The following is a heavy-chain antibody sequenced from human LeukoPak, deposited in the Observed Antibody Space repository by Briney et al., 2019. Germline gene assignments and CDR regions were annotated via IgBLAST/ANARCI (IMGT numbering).Heavy chain of an antibody. J-gene: IGHJ4*02. CDR1: GFTFSNYG. D-gene: IGHD3-10*01. CDR3: AKRGEDYASGSYPLDC. CDR2: ISASGANT. Sequence: GGSLRLSCAASGFTFSNYGMTWVRQAPGKGLEWLSSISASGANTYSVDSVRGRFTISRDNSKNTLYLQMNSLRAEDMAVYYCAKRGEDYASGSYPLDCWGQGTLVTVSS. V-gene: IGHV3-23*01.